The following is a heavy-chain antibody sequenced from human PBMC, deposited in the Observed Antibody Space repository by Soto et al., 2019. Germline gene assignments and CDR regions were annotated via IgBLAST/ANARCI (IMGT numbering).Heavy chain of an antibody. J-gene: IGHJ4*02. CDR3: AKDMDYGGEFDC. CDR1: GFNFDDYA. D-gene: IGHD4-17*01. V-gene: IGHV3-9*01. Sequence: EVQLVESGGGLVQPGRSLSLSCAASGFNFDDYAMHWVRQAPGKGLEWVSGISWNSGSIGYADCVKGRFTISRDNAKNSLYLQMNSLRAEDTALYYCAKDMDYGGEFDCWGQGTLVTVSS. CDR2: ISWNSGSI.